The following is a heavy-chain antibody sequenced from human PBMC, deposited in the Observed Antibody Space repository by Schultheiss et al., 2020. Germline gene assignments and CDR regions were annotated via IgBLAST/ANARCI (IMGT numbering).Heavy chain of an antibody. Sequence: GGSLRLSCAASEFMFSTYWMHWVRQGPGKGLVWVARIYNDGSGTSYADSVEGRFTISRDNAKNRLYLQMSSLRAEDTAVYYCTVVGYCSGGSCYRPKYNWFDPWGQGTLVTVSS. J-gene: IGHJ5*02. CDR2: IYNDGSGT. CDR1: EFMFSTYW. V-gene: IGHV3-74*01. CDR3: TVVGYCSGGSCYRPKYNWFDP. D-gene: IGHD2-15*01.